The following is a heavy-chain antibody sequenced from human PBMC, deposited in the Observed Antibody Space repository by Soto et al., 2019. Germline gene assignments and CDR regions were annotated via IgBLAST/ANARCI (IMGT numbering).Heavy chain of an antibody. J-gene: IGHJ6*03. CDR2: ISGSGGST. CDR1: GFTLSSYA. CDR3: AKDYYQLRPPALYYMDV. D-gene: IGHD2-2*01. V-gene: IGHV3-23*01. Sequence: PGGSLRLSCAASGFTLSSYAMSWVRQAPGKGLEWVSAISGSGGSTYYADSVKGRFTISRDNSKNTLYLQMNSLRAEDTAVYYCAKDYYQLRPPALYYMDVWGKGTTVTVSS.